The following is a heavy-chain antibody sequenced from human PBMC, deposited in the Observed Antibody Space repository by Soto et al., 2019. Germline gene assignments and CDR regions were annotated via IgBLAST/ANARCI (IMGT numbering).Heavy chain of an antibody. CDR2: SYYTGST. V-gene: IGHV4-59*01. CDR3: ARDQGYAYNRDGFDC. J-gene: IGHJ4*02. Sequence: SETLSLTCTVPGGSINSDYWTWIRQPPGRGLEWIGYSYYTGSTSYNPSLRSRVTISVDRSKNQFSLKLGSVTAADTALYYCARDQGYAYNRDGFDCWGQGVLVTVAS. CDR1: GGSINSDY. D-gene: IGHD2-15*01.